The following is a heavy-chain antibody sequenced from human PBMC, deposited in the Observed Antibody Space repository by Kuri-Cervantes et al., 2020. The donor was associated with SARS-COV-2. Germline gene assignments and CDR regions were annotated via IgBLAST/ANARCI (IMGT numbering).Heavy chain of an antibody. Sequence: GESLKISCAASGFTVSSNYMSWVRQAPGKGLEWVSSISSTSSYIYYADSVKGRFTISRDNAKNSLYLQMNSLRAEDTAVYYCARDCSSPYKYYYYYYMDVWGKGTTVTVSS. CDR2: ISSTSSYI. CDR3: ARDCSSPYKYYYYYYMDV. CDR1: GFTVSSNY. D-gene: IGHD6-13*01. J-gene: IGHJ6*03. V-gene: IGHV3-21*01.